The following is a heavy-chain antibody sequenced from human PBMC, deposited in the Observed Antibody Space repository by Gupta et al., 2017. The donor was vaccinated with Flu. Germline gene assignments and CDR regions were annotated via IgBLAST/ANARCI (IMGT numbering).Heavy chain of an antibody. D-gene: IGHD2-15*01. CDR2: IYSSGST. CDR3: ARGPICSGGSCYFDF. Sequence: LTCTVSKGSISSFYWSWIWQPAGKGLEWIGRIYSSGSTDYNPSLKRRVTMSVDTSNNQFSLNLRSVTAADTAVYYCARGPICSGGSCYFDFWGQGTLVSVSS. V-gene: IGHV4-4*07. J-gene: IGHJ4*02. CDR1: KGSISSFY.